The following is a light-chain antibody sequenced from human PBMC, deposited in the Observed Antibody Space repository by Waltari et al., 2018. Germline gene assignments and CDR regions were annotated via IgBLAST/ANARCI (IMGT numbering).Light chain of an antibody. CDR3: SVYMGSGIWV. CDR2: KGT. Sequence: TVVTQEPSLSVSPGGTVTLTCALSSVSVSSPSYATCYRQTPGQAPRTLVYKGTSRSFGVPYRFSGSVLGNKAALTITGAQADDESDYFCSVYMGSGIWVFGGGTKLTVL. CDR1: SVSVSSPSY. V-gene: IGLV8-61*01. J-gene: IGLJ3*02.